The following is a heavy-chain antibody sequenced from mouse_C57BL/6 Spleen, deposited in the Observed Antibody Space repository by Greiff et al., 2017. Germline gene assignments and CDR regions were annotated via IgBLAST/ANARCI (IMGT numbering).Heavy chain of an antibody. D-gene: IGHD4-1*02. CDR3: AKNPFNWDYYAMDY. CDR2: IWRGGST. J-gene: IGHJ4*01. V-gene: IGHV2-5*01. Sequence: VQGVESGPGLVQPSQSLSITCTVSGFSLTSYGVHWVRQSPGKGLEWLGVIWRGGSTDYNAAFMSRLSITKDNSKSQVFFKMNSLQADDTAIYYCAKNPFNWDYYAMDYWGQGTSVTVSS. CDR1: GFSLTSYG.